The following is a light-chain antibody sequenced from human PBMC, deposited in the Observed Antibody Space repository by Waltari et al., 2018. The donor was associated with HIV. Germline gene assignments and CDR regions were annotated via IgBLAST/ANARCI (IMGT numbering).Light chain of an antibody. V-gene: IGLV1-44*01. CDR2: NNN. CDR1: SSNIGSNT. Sequence: QSVLTQPPSASGNPGQRVTISCSGSSSNIGSNTVNWYQQLPGTAPKLLIYNNNQRPTGGPDRFSGSKSGTSASLAISGLQSEDEADYYCAAWDDSLNGVIFGGGTKLTVL. J-gene: IGLJ2*01. CDR3: AAWDDSLNGVI.